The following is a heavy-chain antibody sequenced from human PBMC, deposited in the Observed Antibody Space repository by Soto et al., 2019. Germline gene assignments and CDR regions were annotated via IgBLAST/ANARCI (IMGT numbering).Heavy chain of an antibody. Sequence: EVQLVESGGGLVQPGGSLKLSCAASGFTFSGSAMHWVRQASGKGLEWVGRIRSKANSYATAYAASVKGRFTISRDDSKNTGYLQMNSLNNEDTAVYYCTRLGTVTHDAFDIWGQGTMVTVSS. V-gene: IGHV3-73*02. CDR2: IRSKANSYAT. CDR1: GFTFSGSA. CDR3: TRLGTVTHDAFDI. J-gene: IGHJ3*02. D-gene: IGHD4-17*01.